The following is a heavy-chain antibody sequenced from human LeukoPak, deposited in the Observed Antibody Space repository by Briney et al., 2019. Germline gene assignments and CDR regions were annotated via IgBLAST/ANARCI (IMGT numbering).Heavy chain of an antibody. CDR3: ASVVSAYYDFWSGYSFDY. Sequence: PSETLSLTCTVSGGSISSSSYYWGWIRQPPGKGLECVGSIYYSGSTYYHTSLKSRVTISVDPSKNQFSLKLSSVTAADTAVYYCASVVSAYYDFWSGYSFDYWGQGTLVTVSS. V-gene: IGHV4-39*01. J-gene: IGHJ4*02. CDR2: IYYSGST. CDR1: GGSISSSSYY. D-gene: IGHD3-3*01.